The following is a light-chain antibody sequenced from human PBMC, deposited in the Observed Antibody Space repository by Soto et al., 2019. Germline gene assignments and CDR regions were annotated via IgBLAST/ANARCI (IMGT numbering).Light chain of an antibody. CDR2: AAS. J-gene: IGKJ4*01. V-gene: IGKV1-27*01. CDR3: QKYNSALFT. Sequence: DIPMTQSPSSLSASVGDRVTITCRASQGISNYLAWYQQKPGKVPKLLIYAASTLQSGVPSRFRGSGSGTDFTLTISSLQPEDVATYYCQKYNSALFTFGGATKVEIK. CDR1: QGISNY.